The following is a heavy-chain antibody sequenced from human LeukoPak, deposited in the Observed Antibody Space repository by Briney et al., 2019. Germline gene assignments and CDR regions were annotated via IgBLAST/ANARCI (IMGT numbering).Heavy chain of an antibody. CDR1: GFTFSSYA. J-gene: IGHJ4*02. D-gene: IGHD2-15*01. V-gene: IGHV3-64D*06. Sequence: GGSLRLSCSASGFTFSSYAMHWVRQAPGKGLEYVSAISSNGGSTYYADSVKGRFTISRDNSKNTLYLQMSSLRAEDTAVYYCVKGYVGPVVVVAAIFWGQGTWSPSPQ. CDR2: ISSNGGST. CDR3: VKGYVGPVVVVAAIF.